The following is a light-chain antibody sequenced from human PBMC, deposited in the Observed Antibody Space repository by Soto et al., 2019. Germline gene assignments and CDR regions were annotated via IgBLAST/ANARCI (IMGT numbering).Light chain of an antibody. CDR3: QQYGNSPTTT. CDR2: DAS. V-gene: IGKV3-20*01. J-gene: IGKJ4*01. Sequence: EIVLTQSPGTLSLSPGERATLSCRASQSVRSSYLAWYQQRPGQAPRLLISDASRRATGTPDRFSGSGSGTDFTLTISRLEPEDFAVYYCQQYGNSPTTTFGGGTKVEIK. CDR1: QSVRSSY.